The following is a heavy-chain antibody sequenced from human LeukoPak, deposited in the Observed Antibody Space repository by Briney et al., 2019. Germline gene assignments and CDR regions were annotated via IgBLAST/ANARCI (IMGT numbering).Heavy chain of an antibody. V-gene: IGHV4-39*01. Sequence: SETLSLTCSVSGGSISSSSYYWGWIRQPPEKGLEWIGSIYYSGSTHYNPSLKSRVTISVDTSKNQFSLKLSSVTAADTAVYYCARWGLAVAGRKFDYWGQGTLVTVSS. J-gene: IGHJ4*02. D-gene: IGHD6-19*01. CDR2: IYYSGST. CDR3: ARWGLAVAGRKFDY. CDR1: GGSISSSSYY.